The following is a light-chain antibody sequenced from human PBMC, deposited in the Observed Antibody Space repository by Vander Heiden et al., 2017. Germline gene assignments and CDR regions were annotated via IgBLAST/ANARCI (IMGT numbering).Light chain of an antibody. CDR3: QQDNSCPRT. CDR2: DAS. J-gene: IGKJ1*01. V-gene: IGKV1-5*01. Sequence: DIQMTQSPSTLSASVGDRVTITCRASQSISSWLAWYQQKPGKAPKLLIYDASSLESGVPSRFSGSGSGTEFTLTISSLQPDDFATYYCQQDNSCPRTFGQGTKVEIK. CDR1: QSISSW.